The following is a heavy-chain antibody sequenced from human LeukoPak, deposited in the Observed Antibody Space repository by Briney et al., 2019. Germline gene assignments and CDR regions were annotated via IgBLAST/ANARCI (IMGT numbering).Heavy chain of an antibody. D-gene: IGHD2-8*01. CDR3: AKGHCTNGICWLD. J-gene: IGHJ4*02. CDR2: IYSAGST. CDR1: GFTVSSTY. V-gene: IGHV3-53*01. Sequence: PGGSLRLSCAASGFTVSSTYTSWVRQAPGKGLEWVSIIYSAGSTYYADSVKGRFTISRDNSKNTLYLQMNSLRAEDTAVYYCAKGHCTNGICWLDWGQGTLVTVSS.